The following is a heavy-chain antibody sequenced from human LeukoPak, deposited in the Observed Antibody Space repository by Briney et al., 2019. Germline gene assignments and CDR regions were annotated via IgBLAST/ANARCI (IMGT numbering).Heavy chain of an antibody. V-gene: IGHV3-9*01. D-gene: IGHD1-26*01. Sequence: GGSLRLSCAASGFTFDDYAMHWVRQAPGKGLEWVSGISWNSGSIGYADSVKGRFTISRDNSKNTLYLQLSSLRADDTAEYYCAKDRSISGSSENNWFDPWGQGTLVTVSS. CDR3: AKDRSISGSSENNWFDP. CDR1: GFTFDDYA. J-gene: IGHJ5*02. CDR2: ISWNSGSI.